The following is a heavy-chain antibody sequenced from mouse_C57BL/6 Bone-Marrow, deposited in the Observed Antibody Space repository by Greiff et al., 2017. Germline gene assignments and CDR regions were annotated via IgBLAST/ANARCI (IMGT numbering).Heavy chain of an antibody. CDR3: ARQVYGSSYAMDY. CDR1: GFTFSDYG. V-gene: IGHV5-15*01. CDR2: ISNLAYSI. Sequence: EVKLQESGGGLVQPGGSLKLSCAASGFTFSDYGMAWVRQAPRKGPEWVAFISNLAYSIYYADTVTGRFTISRENAKNTLYLEMSSLRSEDTAMYYCARQVYGSSYAMDYWGQGTSVTVSS. D-gene: IGHD1-1*01. J-gene: IGHJ4*01.